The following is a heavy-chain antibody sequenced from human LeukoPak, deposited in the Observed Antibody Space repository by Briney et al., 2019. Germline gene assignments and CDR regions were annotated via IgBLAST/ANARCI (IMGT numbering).Heavy chain of an antibody. V-gene: IGHV1-2*02. Sequence: ASVKVSCKASGYTFTGYYMHWVRQAPGQGLEWMGWINPNSGGTNYAQKFQGRVTMTRDTSISTAYMELGRLRSDDTAVYYCARVLVGAIRHAFDIWGQGTMVTVSS. CDR2: INPNSGGT. CDR1: GYTFTGYY. CDR3: ARVLVGAIRHAFDI. D-gene: IGHD1-26*01. J-gene: IGHJ3*02.